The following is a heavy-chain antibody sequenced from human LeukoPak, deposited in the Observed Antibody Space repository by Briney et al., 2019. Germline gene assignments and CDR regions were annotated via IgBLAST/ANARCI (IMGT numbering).Heavy chain of an antibody. D-gene: IGHD2-2*01. J-gene: IGHJ6*03. V-gene: IGHV3-23*01. CDR2: ITASGDST. Sequence: GGSLRLSCAGSGFPFSSYPISWVRQPPGKGLEWVSAITASGDSTYSADSVKGRFTISRDNSRNTLFLEMSSLRAEDTAVYYCARDRAPRVVVPAARWDYYYYMDVWGKGTTVTVSS. CDR3: ARDRAPRVVVPAARWDYYYYMDV. CDR1: GFPFSSYP.